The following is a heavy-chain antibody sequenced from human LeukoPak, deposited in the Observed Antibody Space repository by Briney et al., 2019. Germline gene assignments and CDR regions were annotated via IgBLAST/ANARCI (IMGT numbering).Heavy chain of an antibody. V-gene: IGHV4-59*01. CDR3: ARRSPSLDWFDP. Sequence: PSETLSLTCTVSGDSIISYFWSWIRQPPGKGLEWIGYIYYIGSTTYNPSLKSRVTMSVDTSKNQFSLKLSSVTAADTAVYYCARRSPSLDWFDPWGQGTLATVSS. CDR1: GDSIISYF. D-gene: IGHD6-6*01. CDR2: IYYIGST. J-gene: IGHJ5*02.